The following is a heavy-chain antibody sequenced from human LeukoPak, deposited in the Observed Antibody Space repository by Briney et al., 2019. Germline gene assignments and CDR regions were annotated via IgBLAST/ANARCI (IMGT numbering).Heavy chain of an antibody. Sequence: GGSLRLSCAASGFTFSFYNMNWVRQAPGKGLEWVSSISSSSTYIYYADSVKGRFTISRDNAKNSLYLQMNSPRAEDTAVYYCARDTSSWFQGDALDIWGQGTMVTVSS. V-gene: IGHV3-21*01. CDR2: ISSSSTYI. CDR1: GFTFSFYN. CDR3: ARDTSSWFQGDALDI. J-gene: IGHJ3*02. D-gene: IGHD6-13*01.